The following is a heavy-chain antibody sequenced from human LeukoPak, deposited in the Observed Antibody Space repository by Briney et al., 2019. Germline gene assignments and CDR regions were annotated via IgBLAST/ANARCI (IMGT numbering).Heavy chain of an antibody. Sequence: RGSLRLSCAASGFTFSSYAMHWVRQAPGKGLEWVAVILHDGNNNYYSDSVKGRFTISRDNSTNTLYLQVNSMRAVGTALYYCVRDHREGYSSGWSRDFDYWGQGTLVTVSS. D-gene: IGHD6-19*01. J-gene: IGHJ4*02. V-gene: IGHV3-30*03. CDR1: GFTFSSYA. CDR2: ILHDGNNN. CDR3: VRDHREGYSSGWSRDFDY.